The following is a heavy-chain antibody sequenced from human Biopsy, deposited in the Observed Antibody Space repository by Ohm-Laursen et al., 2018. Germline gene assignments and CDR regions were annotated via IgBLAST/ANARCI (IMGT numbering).Heavy chain of an antibody. CDR1: GGSFTGHY. Sequence: GTLSLTCTVSGGSFTGHYWTWIRQLPGKGLEWIGHISHTGYTSYKSSLKSRVTISLDTSRKHFSLRLTSLAAADTAVYYCARGSNEYGGLYFPHWGQGTLVTVSS. D-gene: IGHD4-23*01. J-gene: IGHJ1*01. CDR2: ISHTGYT. V-gene: IGHV4-59*11. CDR3: ARGSNEYGGLYFPH.